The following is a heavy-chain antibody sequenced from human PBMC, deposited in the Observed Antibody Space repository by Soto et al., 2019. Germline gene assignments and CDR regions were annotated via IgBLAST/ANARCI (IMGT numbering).Heavy chain of an antibody. CDR3: ARGPLDYGGNQYCYDGMDV. D-gene: IGHD4-17*01. J-gene: IGHJ6*02. CDR2: IIPIFGTA. V-gene: IGHV1-69*12. CDR1: GGTFSSYA. Sequence: QVQLVQSGAEVKKPGSSVKVSCKASGGTFSSYAISWVRQAPGQGLEWMGGIIPIFGTANYAQKVQGRVTITAAESRTTAYMEPSSLRSEDTAVYYCARGPLDYGGNQYCYDGMDVWVQGATVTVSS.